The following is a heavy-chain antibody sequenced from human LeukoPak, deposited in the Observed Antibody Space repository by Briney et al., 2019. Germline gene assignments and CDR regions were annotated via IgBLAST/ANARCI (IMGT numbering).Heavy chain of an antibody. CDR3: AKAGRDSHFDY. CDR2: ISSTSSYI. J-gene: IGHJ4*02. CDR1: AFTFSSYS. D-gene: IGHD3/OR15-3a*01. Sequence: GGSLRLSCAASAFTFSSYSMNWVRQAPGKGLEWVSSISSTSSYIYYADSVKGRFTVSRNNAKNSLYLQMNSLRAEDTAVYYCAKAGRDSHFDYWGQGTLVTVSS. V-gene: IGHV3-21*01.